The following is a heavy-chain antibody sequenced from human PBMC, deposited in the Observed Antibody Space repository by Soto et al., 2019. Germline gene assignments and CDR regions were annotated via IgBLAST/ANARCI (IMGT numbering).Heavy chain of an antibody. CDR2: VHHSGNS. V-gene: IGHV4-34*01. CDR3: ARHLDYSNYADY. D-gene: IGHD4-4*01. CDR1: GGSFSDHY. Sequence: SETLSLTCAVSGGSFSDHYWTWIRQPPGKGMEWIGEVHHSGNSHYNPSFKSRATISLDTSKNQFSLDLRSVTAADTAVYYCARHLDYSNYADYWGQGTLVTVSS. J-gene: IGHJ4*02.